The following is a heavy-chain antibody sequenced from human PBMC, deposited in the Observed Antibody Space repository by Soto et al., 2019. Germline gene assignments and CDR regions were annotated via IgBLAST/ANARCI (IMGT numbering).Heavy chain of an antibody. J-gene: IGHJ4*02. CDR3: ARDFCGCSCAPHPGGSDY. D-gene: IGHD2-15*01. V-gene: IGHV3-33*01. CDR1: GFMFNLYG. Sequence: QVQLVESGGGVVQPGRSLRLSCATSGFMFNLYGMHWVRQAPGKGLEWVVLIWFDGSNEYYGDSVKGRFTISRDNSKDTVYLQMNSLRAEDTAVYYCARDFCGCSCAPHPGGSDYWGQGTLGIVSS. CDR2: IWFDGSNE.